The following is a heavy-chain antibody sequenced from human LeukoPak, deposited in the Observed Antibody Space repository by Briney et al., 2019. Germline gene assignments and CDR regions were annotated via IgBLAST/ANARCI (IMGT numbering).Heavy chain of an antibody. Sequence: PSETLSLTCTVSGGSISSYYLSWIRQPAGKGLEWIGRIYTSGSTNYNPSLKSRVTMSVDTSKNQFSLKLSSVTAADTAVYYCARALGDSSGYYYYYFDYWGQGTLVTVSS. CDR3: ARALGDSSGYYYYYFDY. D-gene: IGHD3-22*01. J-gene: IGHJ4*02. CDR1: GGSISSYY. CDR2: IYTSGST. V-gene: IGHV4-4*07.